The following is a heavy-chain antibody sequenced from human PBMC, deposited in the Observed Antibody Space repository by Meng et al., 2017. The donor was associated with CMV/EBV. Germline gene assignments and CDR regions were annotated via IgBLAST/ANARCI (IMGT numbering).Heavy chain of an antibody. D-gene: IGHD3-22*01. CDR1: GGPISSGGYY. V-gene: IGHV4-31*03. J-gene: IGHJ6*02. CDR2: IYYSGST. Sequence: SETLSLTCTVSGGPISSGGYYWSWIRQHPGKGLEWIGYIYYSGSTYYNPSLKSRVTISVDTSKNQFSLKLTSVTDADTSVYYCARDRRYYDSSGYYYYYYYGMDVWGQGTTVTVSS. CDR3: ARDRRYYDSSGYYYYYYYGMDV.